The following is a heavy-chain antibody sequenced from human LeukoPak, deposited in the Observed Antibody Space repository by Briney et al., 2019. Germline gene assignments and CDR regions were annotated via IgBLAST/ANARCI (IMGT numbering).Heavy chain of an antibody. CDR2: IYHSGST. CDR1: GGSISSGGYS. D-gene: IGHD3-22*01. Sequence: PSQTLSLTCAVSGGSISSGGYSWSWIRQPPGKGLEWIGYIYHSGSTYYNPSLKSRVTISVDRSKNQFSLKLSSVTAADTAVYYCAREGRYYDSSGYWPDWGQGTLVTVSS. CDR3: AREGRYYDSSGYWPD. J-gene: IGHJ4*02. V-gene: IGHV4-30-2*01.